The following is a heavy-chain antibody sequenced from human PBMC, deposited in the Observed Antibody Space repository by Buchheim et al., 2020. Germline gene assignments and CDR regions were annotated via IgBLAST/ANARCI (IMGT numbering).Heavy chain of an antibody. V-gene: IGHV3-23*01. Sequence: EVQLLESGGGLVQPGGSLRLSCAASGFTFSSYAMSWVRQAPGKGLEWVSAISGSGGSTYYADSVKGRFPISRDNYKHTLSLQMNSLRAEDTAVYYCATDRASVVRGVIIGGYWGQGTL. J-gene: IGHJ4*02. CDR1: GFTFSSYA. CDR3: ATDRASVVRGVIIGGY. CDR2: ISGSGGST. D-gene: IGHD3-10*01.